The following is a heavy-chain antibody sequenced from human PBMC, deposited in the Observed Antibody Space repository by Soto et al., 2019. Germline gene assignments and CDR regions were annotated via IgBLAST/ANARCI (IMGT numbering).Heavy chain of an antibody. CDR1: GGTFSSYS. V-gene: IGHV1-69*13. CDR3: ARQSRTVVTAILYLRYYGMDV. D-gene: IGHD2-21*02. CDR2: IIPIFGTA. J-gene: IGHJ6*02. Sequence: SVKVSCKSSGGTFSSYSISWVLQAPGQGLEWMGGIIPIFGTANYAQKFQGRVTITADESTSTAYMELSSLRSEDTAVYYCARQSRTVVTAILYLRYYGMDVWGQGTTVTVSS.